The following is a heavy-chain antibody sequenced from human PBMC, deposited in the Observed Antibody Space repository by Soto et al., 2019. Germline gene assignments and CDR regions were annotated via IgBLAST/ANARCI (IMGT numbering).Heavy chain of an antibody. Sequence: SLRLSCAASGFTFSSYAMSWVRQAPGKGLEWVSAISGSGGSTYYADSVKGWFTISRDNSKDTLYLQMNSLRAEDTAVYYCAKEVDDVTAAAGDYWGQGTLVTVSS. CDR2: ISGSGGST. D-gene: IGHD6-13*01. J-gene: IGHJ4*02. V-gene: IGHV3-23*01. CDR1: GFTFSSYA. CDR3: AKEVDDVTAAAGDY.